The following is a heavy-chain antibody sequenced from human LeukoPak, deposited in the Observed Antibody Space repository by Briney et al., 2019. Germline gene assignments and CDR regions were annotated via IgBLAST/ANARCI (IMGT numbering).Heavy chain of an antibody. CDR3: TRLRGWQQLAYFDY. V-gene: IGHV4-39*01. Sequence: SETLSLTCTVSGGSISSSSYYWGWIRQPPVKRLDWIGSIYYSGSTYYNPSLKSRVTMSVDTSKNQFSLKLSSVTAADTAVYYCTRLRGWQQLAYFDYWGLGTLVAVSS. J-gene: IGHJ4*02. CDR1: GGSISSSSYY. D-gene: IGHD6-13*01. CDR2: IYYSGST.